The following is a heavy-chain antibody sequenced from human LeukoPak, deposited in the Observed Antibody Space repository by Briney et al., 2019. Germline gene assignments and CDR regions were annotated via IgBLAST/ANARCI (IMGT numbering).Heavy chain of an antibody. CDR2: IWYDGSNK. Sequence: GGSRRLSCAASGFTFSSYGMHWVRQAPGKGLEWVAVIWYDGSNKYYADSVKGRFTISRDNSKNTLYLQMNSLRAEDTAVYYCARDPHHYYGSGNTIPSGDCWGQGSLVSVSS. J-gene: IGHJ4*01. CDR1: GFTFSSYG. D-gene: IGHD3-10*01. V-gene: IGHV3-33*01. CDR3: ARDPHHYYGSGNTIPSGDC.